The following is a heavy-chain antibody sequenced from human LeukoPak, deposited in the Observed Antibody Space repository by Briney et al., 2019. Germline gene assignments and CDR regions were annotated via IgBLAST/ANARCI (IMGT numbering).Heavy chain of an antibody. D-gene: IGHD4-17*01. J-gene: IGHJ4*02. CDR2: ISGSGGST. V-gene: IGHV3-23*01. CDR1: GFTFSQYT. CDR3: ARYGFYYFDY. Sequence: GGSLRLSCTASGFTFSQYTMNWVRQAPGKGLEWVSAISGSGGSTYYADSVKGRFTISRDNSKNTLYLQLNSLRAEDTAVYYCARYGFYYFDYWGQGTLVTVSS.